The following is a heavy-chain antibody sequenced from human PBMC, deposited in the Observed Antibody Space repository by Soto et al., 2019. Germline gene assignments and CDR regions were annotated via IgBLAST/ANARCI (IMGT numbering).Heavy chain of an antibody. CDR3: TRGGNYYFDY. CDR1: GFTFSTSW. CDR2: NGDGGTI. D-gene: IGHD1-7*01. Sequence: VQLVEAGGGLVQPGGSLRLSCAASGFTFSTSWIHWVRQAPGKGLVWVSRNGDGGTINYADSVKGRFTISRDNAKNTVYLQMNSLSADDTAVYYCTRGGNYYFDYWGQGTLVTVSS. J-gene: IGHJ4*02. V-gene: IGHV3-74*01.